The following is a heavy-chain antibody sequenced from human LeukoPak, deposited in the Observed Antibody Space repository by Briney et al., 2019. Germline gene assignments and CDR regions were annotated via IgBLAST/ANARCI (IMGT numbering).Heavy chain of an antibody. J-gene: IGHJ4*02. D-gene: IGHD3-16*01. CDR2: IYYSGST. Sequence: SETLSLTCTVSGGSISSYYWSWIRQPPGKGLEWIGYIYYSGSTNYNPSLKSRVTISVDTSKNQFTLKLSSVTAADTAVYYCARGRYGWLPFDYWGQGTLVTVSS. CDR1: GGSISSYY. CDR3: ARGRYGWLPFDY. V-gene: IGHV4-59*01.